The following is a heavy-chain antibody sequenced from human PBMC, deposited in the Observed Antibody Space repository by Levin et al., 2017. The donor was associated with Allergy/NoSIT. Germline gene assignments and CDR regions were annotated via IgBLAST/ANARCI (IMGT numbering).Heavy chain of an antibody. V-gene: IGHV3-21*01. CDR2: ISSSGTYI. D-gene: IGHD4-23*01. Sequence: KGLEWVSSISSSGTYIYYTDSVKGRFTISRDRARNSVFLQMNSLRAEDTAVYYCAGGHDSYNSGLDVWGQGTTVTVSS. CDR3: AGGHDSYNSGLDV. J-gene: IGHJ6*02.